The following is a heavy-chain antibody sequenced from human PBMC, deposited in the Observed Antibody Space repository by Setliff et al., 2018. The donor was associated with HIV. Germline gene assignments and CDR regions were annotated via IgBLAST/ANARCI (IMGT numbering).Heavy chain of an antibody. CDR3: ARAVNFDY. J-gene: IGHJ4*02. CDR2: ISYTGNT. CDR1: GVSISYYH. Sequence: SETLSLTCTVSGVSISYYHWSWIRQPPGKGLEWIGYISYTGNTNYDPSLASRVTMSIDTSKMQFSLKLTSVTAADTAIYYCARAVNFDYWGQGTQVTVSS. D-gene: IGHD6-19*01. V-gene: IGHV4-59*01.